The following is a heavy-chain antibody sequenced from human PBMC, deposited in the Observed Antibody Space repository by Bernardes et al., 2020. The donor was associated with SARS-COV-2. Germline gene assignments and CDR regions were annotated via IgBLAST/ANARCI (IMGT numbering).Heavy chain of an antibody. CDR2: INEDGSTT. J-gene: IGHJ4*02. CDR1: GFTFSRFW. Sequence: GGSLRLSCAASGFTFSRFWMHWVRQVPGEGLVWVSRINEDGSTTNYADSVKGRFTISRDNAKSTLFLQMNSLRAEDTAVYFCARDVAGKEGFWGQGTLVTVSS. V-gene: IGHV3-74*01. D-gene: IGHD2-15*01. CDR3: ARDVAGKEGF.